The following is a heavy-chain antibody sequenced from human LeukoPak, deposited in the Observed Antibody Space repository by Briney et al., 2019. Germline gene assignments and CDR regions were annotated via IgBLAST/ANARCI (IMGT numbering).Heavy chain of an antibody. V-gene: IGHV3-7*03. D-gene: IGHD1-14*01. CDR3: ARDVLAAGATGTFDI. Sequence: GGSLRLSCAASTFTFSNYWMSWVRQAPGKGLEWAANIKQGGSEKYYVDSVKGRFTISRDNAKTSLYLQMNSLRAEDTAVYYCARDVLAAGATGTFDIWGQGTMVTVSS. CDR1: TFTFSNYW. J-gene: IGHJ3*02. CDR2: IKQGGSEK.